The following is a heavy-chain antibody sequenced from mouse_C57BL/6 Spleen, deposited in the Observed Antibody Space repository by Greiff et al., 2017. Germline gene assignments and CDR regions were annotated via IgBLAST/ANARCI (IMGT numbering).Heavy chain of an antibody. CDR1: GFNIKDDY. D-gene: IGHD2-1*01. CDR2: IDPENGDT. V-gene: IGHV14-4*01. Sequence: VQLQQSGAELVRPGASVKLSCTASGFNIKDDYMHWVKQRPEQGLEWIGWIDPENGDTEYASKFQGKATITADTSSNTAYLQLSSLTSEDTAVYYCTRGYYGTFAYWGQGTLVTVSA. CDR3: TRGYYGTFAY. J-gene: IGHJ3*01.